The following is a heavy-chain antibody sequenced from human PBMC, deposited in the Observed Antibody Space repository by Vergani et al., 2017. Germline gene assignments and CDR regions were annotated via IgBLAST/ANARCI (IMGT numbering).Heavy chain of an antibody. Sequence: QVQLQESGPGLVKPSQTLSLTCTVSGGSISSGGYYWSWIRQHPGTGLEWIGYIYYSGSTYYNPSLKSRVTISVDTSKNQFSLKLSSVTAADTAVYYCARGPSYGSGSYLDYYYYYMDVWGKGTTVTVSS. CDR3: ARGPSYGSGSYLDYYYYYMDV. J-gene: IGHJ6*03. CDR2: IYYSGST. CDR1: GGSISSGGYY. D-gene: IGHD3-10*01. V-gene: IGHV4-31*03.